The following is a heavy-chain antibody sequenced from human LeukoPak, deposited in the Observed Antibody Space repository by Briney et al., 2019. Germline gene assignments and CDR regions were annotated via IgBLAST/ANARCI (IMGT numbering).Heavy chain of an antibody. CDR1: GFTVSSNY. CDR3: ARCYYDGSGYYYYFDY. V-gene: IGHV3-53*01. CDR2: IFSGGSA. J-gene: IGHJ4*02. Sequence: PGGSLRLSCAASGFTVSSNYMSWVRQAPGKGLEWVSVIFSGGSAFYADSVKGRFTISRDNSKNTLYLQMNSLRAEGTAVYYCARCYYDGSGYYYYFDYWGQGTLVTVSS. D-gene: IGHD3-22*01.